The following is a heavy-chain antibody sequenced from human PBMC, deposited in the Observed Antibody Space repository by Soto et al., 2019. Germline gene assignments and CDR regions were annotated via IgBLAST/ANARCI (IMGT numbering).Heavy chain of an antibody. CDR2: IYSGDST. J-gene: IGHJ4*02. D-gene: IGHD2-8*01. V-gene: IGHV3-66*01. CDR1: GFTVSSNY. CDR3: ARVKKPRKYCTNGVCSYYFDY. Sequence: EVQLVESGGGLVQPGGSLRLSCAASGFTVSSNYMSWVRQAPGKGLEWVSVIYSGDSTDYSDSVKGRFTISRDNSKNTQYLQMNSLRAEDPDVYDCARVKKPRKYCTNGVCSYYFDYWGQGTLVTVSS.